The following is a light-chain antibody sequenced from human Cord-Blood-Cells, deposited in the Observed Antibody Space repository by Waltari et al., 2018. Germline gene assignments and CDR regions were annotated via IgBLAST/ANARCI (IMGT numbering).Light chain of an antibody. CDR3: QQYNNWPKT. CDR1: QSVSSN. CDR2: GAS. Sequence: EIVMTQSPATLSVSPGERATLSCRDSQSVSSNSAWYQQKPGQAPRLLITGASTRATGSPARFSGSWSGTEFTITISSLQSEDFAVYYCQQYNNWPKTFGQGTKVEI. V-gene: IGKV3-15*01. J-gene: IGKJ1*01.